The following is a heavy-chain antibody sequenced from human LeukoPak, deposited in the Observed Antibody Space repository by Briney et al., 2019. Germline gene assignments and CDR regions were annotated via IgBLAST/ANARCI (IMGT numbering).Heavy chain of an antibody. D-gene: IGHD3-22*01. J-gene: IGHJ6*03. CDR2: ISPTSGGT. CDR3: ARDGDYYDSSGYYVDYYYYMDV. CDR1: GYTFTGYY. V-gene: IGHV1-2*02. Sequence: GASVKVSCKASGYTFTGYYMHWVRQAPGQGLEWMGWISPTSGGTNYAQKFQGRVTMTRDTSISTAYMELSRLRSDDTAVYYCARDGDYYDSSGYYVDYYYYMDVWGKGTTVTVSS.